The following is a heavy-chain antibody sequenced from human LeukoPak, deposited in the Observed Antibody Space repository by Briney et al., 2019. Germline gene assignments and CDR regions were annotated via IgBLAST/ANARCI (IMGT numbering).Heavy chain of an antibody. CDR3: ARHLNCSSTSCYNWFDP. CDR1: GASISSYS. CDR2: IYSSGSI. J-gene: IGHJ5*02. D-gene: IGHD2-2*02. V-gene: IGHV4-59*08. Sequence: SETLSLTCTVSGASISSYSWNWIRQPPGKGLEWIGYIYSSGSINYNPSLKSRVTISVDTSKNRFSLKLSSVTAADTAVYYCARHLNCSSTSCYNWFDPWGQGTLVTVSS.